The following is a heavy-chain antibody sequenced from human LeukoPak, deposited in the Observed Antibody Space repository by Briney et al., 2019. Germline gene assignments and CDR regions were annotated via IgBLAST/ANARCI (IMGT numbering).Heavy chain of an antibody. CDR3: ARDPRSSGYDY. CDR2: IIPIFGTA. CDR1: GGTFSSYA. J-gene: IGHJ4*02. D-gene: IGHD3-22*01. V-gene: IGHV1-69*05. Sequence: ASVKVSCKASGGTFSSYAISWVRQAPGQGLEWMGGIIPIFGTANYAQKFQGRVTITRDTSASTAYMELSSLRSEDTAVYYCARDPRSSGYDYWGQGTLVTVSS.